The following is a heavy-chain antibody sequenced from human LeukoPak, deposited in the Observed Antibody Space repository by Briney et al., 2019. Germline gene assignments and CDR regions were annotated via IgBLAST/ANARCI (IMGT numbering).Heavy chain of an antibody. CDR1: GFTFSGFS. CDR2: IKQDGSER. J-gene: IGHJ5*02. CDR3: ARDLVSGSYGGWFDP. D-gene: IGHD1-26*01. V-gene: IGHV3-7*01. Sequence: GGSLRLSCAASGFTFSGFSMSWVRQSPTKGLEWVANIKQDGSERYYVDSVKGRFTISRDNAKNSLYLQVSSLRPEDTAVYYCARDLVSGSYGGWFDPRGQGTLVTVSS.